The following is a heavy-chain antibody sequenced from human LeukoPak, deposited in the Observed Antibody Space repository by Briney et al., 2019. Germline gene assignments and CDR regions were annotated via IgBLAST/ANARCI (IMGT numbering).Heavy chain of an antibody. J-gene: IGHJ4*02. V-gene: IGHV3-74*01. Sequence: GGSLRLSCAASGFTFSSYWMHWVRQAPGKGLVWVSRINSDGSSTSYAHSVKGRFTISRDNAKNTLYPQMNSLTAEDTAVYYCARDVCSSTSCYFDYWGQGTLVTVSS. D-gene: IGHD2-2*01. CDR2: INSDGSST. CDR1: GFTFSSYW. CDR3: ARDVCSSTSCYFDY.